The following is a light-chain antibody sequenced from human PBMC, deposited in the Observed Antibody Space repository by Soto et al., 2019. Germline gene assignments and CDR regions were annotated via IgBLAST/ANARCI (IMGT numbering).Light chain of an antibody. Sequence: EIVLAQSPGTLSLSPGERATLSCRASQSVSSSYLAWYQQKPGQAPRLLIYGASSRATVIPDRFSGSGSGTDFTFTISRLEAEDFAVYYCQQYGSSPWTFGQGTKVEIK. CDR1: QSVSSSY. CDR2: GAS. V-gene: IGKV3-20*01. J-gene: IGKJ1*01. CDR3: QQYGSSPWT.